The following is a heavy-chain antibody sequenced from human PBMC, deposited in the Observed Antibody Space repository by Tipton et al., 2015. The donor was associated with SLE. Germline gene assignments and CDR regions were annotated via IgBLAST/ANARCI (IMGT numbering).Heavy chain of an antibody. D-gene: IGHD6-13*01. CDR1: GFTFSSYA. CDR3: ASDFERQLGMNF. V-gene: IGHV3-23*03. CDR2: IYSGGSTM. Sequence: SLRLSFAVSGFTFSSYAMSWVRQAPGKGLEWVSVIYSGGSTMFYADSVKGRFTISRDNTRNSLYLQMHSLRVEDTAIYYCASDFERQLGMNFWGQGTLVTVSS. J-gene: IGHJ4*02.